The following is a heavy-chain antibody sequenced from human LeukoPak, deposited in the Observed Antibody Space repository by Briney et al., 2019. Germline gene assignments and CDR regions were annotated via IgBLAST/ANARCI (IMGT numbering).Heavy chain of an antibody. D-gene: IGHD1-7*01. CDR2: ISGSGGST. CDR3: AKDTSITGTTSYYYYYYGMDV. CDR1: GFTFSSYA. Sequence: PGGSLRLSCAASGFTFSSYAMSWVRQAPGKGLEWVSAISGSGGSTYYADSVKGRFTISRGNSKNTLYLQMNSLRAEDTAVYYCAKDTSITGTTSYYYYYYGMDVWGQGTTVTVSS. J-gene: IGHJ6*02. V-gene: IGHV3-23*01.